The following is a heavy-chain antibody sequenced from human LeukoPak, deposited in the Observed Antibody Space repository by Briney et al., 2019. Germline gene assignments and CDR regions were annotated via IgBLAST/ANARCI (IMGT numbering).Heavy chain of an antibody. CDR3: AKDRRSKYQLEYYYYYMDV. CDR1: GFTVSSNY. D-gene: IGHD2-2*01. J-gene: IGHJ6*03. CDR2: IRYDGSNK. V-gene: IGHV3-30*02. Sequence: GGSLRLSCAASGFTVSSNYMSWVRQAPGKGLEWVAFIRYDGSNKYYADSVKGRFTISRDNSKNTLYLQMNSLRAEDTAVYYCAKDRRSKYQLEYYYYYMDVWGKGTTVTVSS.